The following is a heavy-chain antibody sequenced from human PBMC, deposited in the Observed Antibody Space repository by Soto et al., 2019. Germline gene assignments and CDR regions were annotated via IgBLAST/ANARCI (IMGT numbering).Heavy chain of an antibody. D-gene: IGHD4-17*01. Sequence: QVQLQESGPGLLKPSETLSLTCSVSGGSVSNKTYYWSWIRQPPGKRLEWIGYVYYSGNTNYNPPLQSRVTISVDLSKNQFSLRLSSVTTADTALYYCARTTAVPNTLRSRYFFDYWGQGTLVTVSS. CDR1: GGSVSNKTYY. CDR3: ARTTAVPNTLRSRYFFDY. CDR2: VYYSGNT. J-gene: IGHJ4*02. V-gene: IGHV4-61*01.